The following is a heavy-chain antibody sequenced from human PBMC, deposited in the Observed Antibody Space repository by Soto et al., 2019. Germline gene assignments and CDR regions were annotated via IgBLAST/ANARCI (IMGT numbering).Heavy chain of an antibody. Sequence: NPVGSLRLSCAASGFKFSDAWMSWVRQAPGKGPEWVGRIKSRGSGGTTDYAAPVKGRFTISRDDSQNTLFLQMNSLKTEDTAVYYCSWSRSINYYFDSWGQGTLVTVSS. D-gene: IGHD3-3*01. V-gene: IGHV3-15*01. J-gene: IGHJ4*02. CDR1: GFKFSDAW. CDR3: SWSRSINYYFDS. CDR2: IKSRGSGGTT.